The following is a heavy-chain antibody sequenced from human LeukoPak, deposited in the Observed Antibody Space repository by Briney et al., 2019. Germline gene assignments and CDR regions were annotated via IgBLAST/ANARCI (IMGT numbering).Heavy chain of an antibody. CDR3: ASYYYDSSGPNWFDP. Sequence: SQTLSLTCTVSGGSISSGDYYWSWLRQPPGKGLEWIGYIYYSGSTYYNPSLKSRVTISLDTSKNQFSLKLSSVTAADTAVYYCASYYYDSSGPNWFDPWGQGTLVTVSS. V-gene: IGHV4-30-4*01. CDR1: GGSISSGDYY. J-gene: IGHJ5*02. D-gene: IGHD3-22*01. CDR2: IYYSGST.